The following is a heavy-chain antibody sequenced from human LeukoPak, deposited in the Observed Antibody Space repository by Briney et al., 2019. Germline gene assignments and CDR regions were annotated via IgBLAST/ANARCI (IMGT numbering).Heavy chain of an antibody. D-gene: IGHD3-3*01. CDR1: GYTFTSYY. Sequence: ASVKVSCKASGYTFTSYYMHWVRQAPGQGLEWMGIINPSGGSTSYAQKFQGRVTMTRDTSTSTVYMELSSLRSEDTAVYYCARDPYYDFWSGYYRSYYGMDVWGQGTTVTVSS. J-gene: IGHJ6*02. V-gene: IGHV1-46*01. CDR3: ARDPYYDFWSGYYRSYYGMDV. CDR2: INPSGGST.